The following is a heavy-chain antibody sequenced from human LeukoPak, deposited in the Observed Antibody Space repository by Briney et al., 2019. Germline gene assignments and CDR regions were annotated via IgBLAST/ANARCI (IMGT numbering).Heavy chain of an antibody. CDR1: GFTFSNYW. V-gene: IGHV3-74*01. J-gene: IGHJ4*02. CDR3: ARGGTSGSLIY. D-gene: IGHD1-26*01. Sequence: GGSLRLSCAASGFTFSNYWMHWVRQDPLKGLVWVSRINSDGGSTGYADSVKGRFTISRDNAKNTLYLQMDSLRAEDTALYYCARGGTSGSLIYWGQGTLVTVSS. CDR2: INSDGGST.